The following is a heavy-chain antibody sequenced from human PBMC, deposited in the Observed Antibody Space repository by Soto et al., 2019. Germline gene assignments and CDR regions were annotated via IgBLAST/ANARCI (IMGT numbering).Heavy chain of an antibody. CDR2: INPSGGST. CDR1: GYTFTSYY. Sequence: GASVKVSCKSSGYTFTSYYMHCVRQAPGQGLEWMGIINPSGGSTSYAQKFQGRVTMTRDTSTSTVYMELSSLRSEDTAVYYCATHDYGDSRDYYGMDVWGQGTTVTVSS. CDR3: ATHDYGDSRDYYGMDV. D-gene: IGHD4-17*01. J-gene: IGHJ6*02. V-gene: IGHV1-46*01.